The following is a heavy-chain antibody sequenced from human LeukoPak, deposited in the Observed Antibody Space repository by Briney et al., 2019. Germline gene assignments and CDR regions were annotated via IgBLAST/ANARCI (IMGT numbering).Heavy chain of an antibody. J-gene: IGHJ3*02. D-gene: IGHD1-1*01. Sequence: GGSLRLSCAASGFTFSSYWMHWVRQAPGKGLEFVANIKKDGNEKYYVDSVRGRFTISRDNTKNSLYLQMNSLRADNTAVYHCARQETSTYNGAFDIWGQGTMVTVSS. CDR3: ARQETSTYNGAFDI. CDR1: GFTFSSYW. V-gene: IGHV3-7*01. CDR2: IKKDGNEK.